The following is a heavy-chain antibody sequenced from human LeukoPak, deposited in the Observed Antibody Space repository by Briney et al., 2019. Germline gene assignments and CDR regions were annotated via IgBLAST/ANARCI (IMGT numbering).Heavy chain of an antibody. CDR2: IIPMFGTP. CDR3: ARAFWGSSSSWLNYYYYYMDV. J-gene: IGHJ6*03. V-gene: IGHV1-69*13. D-gene: IGHD6-13*01. Sequence: SVKVSCKASGGTFSSYIITWVRQAPGQGLEWMGRIIPMFGTPNYAQKFQDRVTITADESARTAYMELSSLRSEDTAVYYCARAFWGSSSSWLNYYYYYMDVWGKGTTVTVSS. CDR1: GGTFSSYI.